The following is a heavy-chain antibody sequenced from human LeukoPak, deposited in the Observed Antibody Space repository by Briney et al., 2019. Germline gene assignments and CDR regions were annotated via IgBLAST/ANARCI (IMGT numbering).Heavy chain of an antibody. CDR1: GFTFSSYA. Sequence: PGGSLRLSCAASGFTFSSYAMSWVRQAPGKGLEWVSAISGSGGSTYYADSVKGRFTISRDNSKNTLYLQMNSLRAEDMALYYCAKGSSYSGSPGQFDIWGQGTMVTVSS. V-gene: IGHV3-23*01. D-gene: IGHD1-26*01. CDR3: AKGSSYSGSPGQFDI. CDR2: ISGSGGST. J-gene: IGHJ3*02.